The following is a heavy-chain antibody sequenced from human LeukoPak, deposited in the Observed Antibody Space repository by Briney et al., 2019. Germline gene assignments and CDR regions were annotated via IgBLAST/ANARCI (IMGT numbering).Heavy chain of an antibody. J-gene: IGHJ4*02. CDR1: GFTFSSYS. CDR3: ARDCSSTSCYPLDY. V-gene: IGHV3-21*01. D-gene: IGHD2-2*01. CDR2: ISSSSYI. Sequence: PGGSLRLSXAASGFTFSSYSMNWVRQAPGKGLEWVSSISSSSYIYYADSVKGRFTISRDNAKNSLYLQMNSLRAEDTAVYYCARDCSSTSCYPLDYWGQGTLVTVSS.